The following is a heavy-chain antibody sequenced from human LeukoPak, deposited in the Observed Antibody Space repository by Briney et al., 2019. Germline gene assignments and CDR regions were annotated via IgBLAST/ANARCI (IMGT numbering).Heavy chain of an antibody. CDR3: AIVPAAMNPYMDV. D-gene: IGHD2-2*01. V-gene: IGHV4-4*07. J-gene: IGHJ6*03. CDR1: GGSISSHY. CDR2: IHTSGST. Sequence: SETLSLTCTVSGGSISSHYWSWIRQPAGKGLEWIGRIHTSGSTNYNPSLKSRVTMSVDTFKNQFSLKLSSVTAADTAVYYCAIVPAAMNPYMDVWGKGTTVTVSS.